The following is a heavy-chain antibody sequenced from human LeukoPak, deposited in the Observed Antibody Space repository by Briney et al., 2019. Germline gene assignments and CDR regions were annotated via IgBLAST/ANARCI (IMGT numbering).Heavy chain of an antibody. CDR1: GGTFSSYA. CDR3: ARNGIEVAGYDY. CDR2: IYPNSGGT. J-gene: IGHJ4*02. V-gene: IGHV1-2*02. D-gene: IGHD6-19*01. Sequence: ASVKVSCKASGGTFSSYAISWVRQAPGQGLEWMGWIYPNSGGTNEAQKFQGRVTLTRDTSISTAYMELSRLTSGDTALYYCARNGIEVAGYDYWGQGTVVAVSS.